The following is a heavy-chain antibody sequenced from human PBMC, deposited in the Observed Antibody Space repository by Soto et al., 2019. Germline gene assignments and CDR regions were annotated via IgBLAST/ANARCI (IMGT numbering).Heavy chain of an antibody. V-gene: IGHV4-4*02. J-gene: IGHJ5*02. Sequence: QVQLQESGPGLVKPSGTLSLTCAVSGGSISSSNWWSWVRQPPGKGLEWIGEIYHSGSTNYNPSLKRRVTISVDKSKNQLSLKLSSVTAADTAVYYCASWVRMVRGVSNWFDPWGQGTLVTVSS. CDR2: IYHSGST. D-gene: IGHD3-10*01. CDR1: GGSISSSNW. CDR3: ASWVRMVRGVSNWFDP.